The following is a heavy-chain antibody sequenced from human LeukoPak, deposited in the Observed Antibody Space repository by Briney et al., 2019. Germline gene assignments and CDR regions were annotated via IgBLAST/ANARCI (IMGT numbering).Heavy chain of an antibody. CDR2: IYPGDSDT. CDR3: ARRRGYYDSSDYYFDY. CDR1: GYSFTSYW. D-gene: IGHD3-22*01. V-gene: IGHV5-51*01. J-gene: IGHJ4*02. Sequence: GESLKISCKGSGYSFTSYWIGWVRQMPGKGLEWMGIIYPGDSDTRYSPSFQGQATISADKSISTAYLQWSSLKASDTAMYYCARRRGYYDSSDYYFDYWGQGTLVTVSS.